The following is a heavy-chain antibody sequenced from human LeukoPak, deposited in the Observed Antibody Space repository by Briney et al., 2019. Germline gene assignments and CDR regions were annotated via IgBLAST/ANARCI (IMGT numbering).Heavy chain of an antibody. V-gene: IGHV1-8*01. CDR3: ARGRILFTPDSADWFDP. J-gene: IGHJ5*02. CDR2: MNPNSGNT. CDR1: GYTFTSYD. Sequence: ASVKVSCKASGYTFTSYDINWVRQATGQGREGMGWMNPNSGNTGYAQKFQGRVTMTRNTSISTAYMELSSLRSEDTAVYYCARGRILFTPDSADWFDPWGQGTLVTVSS. D-gene: IGHD2-15*01.